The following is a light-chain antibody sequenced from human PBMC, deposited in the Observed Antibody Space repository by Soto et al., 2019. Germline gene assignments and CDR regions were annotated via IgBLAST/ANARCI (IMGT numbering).Light chain of an antibody. CDR1: QSVSSSY. Sequence: EIVLMQSPGTLSLSPGERATLSCRASQSVSSSYLAWYQQKPGQAPRLLIYGASNRATGIPDRFSGSGSGTDFTLTISRLDPEDFALYYCQQYGSSPYTFGQGTKLEIK. J-gene: IGKJ2*01. CDR3: QQYGSSPYT. V-gene: IGKV3-20*01. CDR2: GAS.